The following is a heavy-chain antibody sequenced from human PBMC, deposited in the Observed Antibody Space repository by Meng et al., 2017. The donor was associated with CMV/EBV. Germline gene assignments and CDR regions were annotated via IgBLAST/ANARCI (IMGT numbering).Heavy chain of an antibody. V-gene: IGHV3-48*03. Sequence: GESLKIPCAASGFTFSNYEMNRVRQAPGKGLEWVLYISPTGSNTYYADSMKGRFTISRDNAKNSLYLQMNSQREEDTAVYYCARVGRWGGYWGQGTLVTVSS. CDR2: ISPTGSNT. CDR1: GFTFSNYE. J-gene: IGHJ4*02. CDR3: ARVGRWGGY. D-gene: IGHD4-23*01.